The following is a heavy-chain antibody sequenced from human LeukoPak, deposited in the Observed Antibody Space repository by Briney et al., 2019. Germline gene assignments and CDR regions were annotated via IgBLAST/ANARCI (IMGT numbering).Heavy chain of an antibody. D-gene: IGHD6-19*01. Sequence: ASVKVSCKASGYTFTSYYIHWVRQAPGQGLEWMGMINPSGATTTYAQNFQGRVTMTRDTSTRTAYMELSSLRSEDTAVYYCAKEGNSGWVPKYWGQGTLFTVSS. J-gene: IGHJ4*02. CDR1: GYTFTSYY. V-gene: IGHV1-46*01. CDR2: INPSGATT. CDR3: AKEGNSGWVPKY.